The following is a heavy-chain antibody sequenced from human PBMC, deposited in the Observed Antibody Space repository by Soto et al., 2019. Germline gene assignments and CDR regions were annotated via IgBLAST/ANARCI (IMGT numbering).Heavy chain of an antibody. CDR3: GLLDCSSTSCYNNYYYGMDV. CDR2: ISSSSSTI. D-gene: IGHD2-2*02. Sequence: GGSLRLSCAASGFTFSSYSMNWVRQAPGKGLEWVSYISSSSSTIYYADSVKGRFTISRDNAKNSLYLQMNSLRDEDTAVYYCGLLDCSSTSCYNNYYYGMDVWGQGTTVTVSS. J-gene: IGHJ6*02. V-gene: IGHV3-48*02. CDR1: GFTFSSYS.